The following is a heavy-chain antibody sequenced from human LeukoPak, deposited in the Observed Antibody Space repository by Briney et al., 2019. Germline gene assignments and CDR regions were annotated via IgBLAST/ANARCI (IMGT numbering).Heavy chain of an antibody. V-gene: IGHV4-59*01. Sequence: PSETLSLTCTVSGGSFISYYWSWIRQPPGKGLEWIGYIYYNGNTNYNPSLKRRVTMSVDTSRNQFSLKLTSVTAADTAIYYCASLDYWGQGTLVTVTS. CDR3: ASLDY. J-gene: IGHJ4*02. CDR2: IYYNGNT. CDR1: GGSFISYY.